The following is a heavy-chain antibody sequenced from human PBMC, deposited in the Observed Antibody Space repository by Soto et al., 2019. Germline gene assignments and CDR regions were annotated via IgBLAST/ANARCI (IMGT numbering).Heavy chain of an antibody. CDR3: ARGRTAVAGTLDV. CDR1: GYTFTGYY. Sequence: ASVKVSCKASGYTFTGYYMHWVRQAPGQGLEWMGWINPNSGGTNYAQKFQGWVTMTRDTSISTAYMELSRLRSDETAVYYCARGRTAVAGTLDVWGQGTTVTVSS. J-gene: IGHJ6*02. V-gene: IGHV1-2*04. CDR2: INPNSGGT. D-gene: IGHD6-19*01.